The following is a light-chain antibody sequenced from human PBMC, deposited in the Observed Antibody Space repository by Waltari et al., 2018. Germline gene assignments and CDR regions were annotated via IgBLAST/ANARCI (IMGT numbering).Light chain of an antibody. Sequence: QSALTQPASVSESPGQSITIPCPGTYSDIGDYDYVSWYQQHPGKAPKLLIYDVTDRPSGVSIRFSGSKSGVTAYLTISGLQAEDEADYYCSSYRRGNTRRVFGGGTKVTVL. J-gene: IGLJ3*02. V-gene: IGLV2-14*03. CDR3: SSYRRGNTRRV. CDR2: DVT. CDR1: YSDIGDYDY.